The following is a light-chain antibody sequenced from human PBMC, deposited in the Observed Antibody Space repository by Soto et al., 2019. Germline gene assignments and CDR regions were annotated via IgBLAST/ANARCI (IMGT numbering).Light chain of an antibody. J-gene: IGLJ3*02. CDR2: EVS. CDR3: SSYSSSSSLV. V-gene: IGLV2-14*01. CDR1: STDVGAYNY. Sequence: QSALTQPASVSGSPGQSITISCTGTSTDVGAYNYVSWYQQHPGKAPKLVIYEVSNRPSGVSNRFSGSKSGKTASLTISGLQAEDEAHYYCSSYSSSSSLVFGGGTKVTVL.